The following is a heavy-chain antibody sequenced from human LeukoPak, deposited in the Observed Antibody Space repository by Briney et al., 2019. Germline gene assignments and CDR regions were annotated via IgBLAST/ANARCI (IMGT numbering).Heavy chain of an antibody. CDR1: GGSISSSSYS. CDR3: ARRREQWLANDAFDI. D-gene: IGHD6-19*01. J-gene: IGHJ3*02. V-gene: IGHV4-39*07. CDR2: IYYSGST. Sequence: SETLSLTCTVSGGSISSSSYSWGWIRQPPGKGLEWIGSIYYSGSTYYNPSLKSRVTISVDTSKNQFSLKLSSVTAADTAVYYCARRREQWLANDAFDIWGQGTMVTVSS.